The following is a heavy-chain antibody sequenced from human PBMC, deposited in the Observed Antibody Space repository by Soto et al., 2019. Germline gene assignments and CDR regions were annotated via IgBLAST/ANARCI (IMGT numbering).Heavy chain of an antibody. CDR3: ARRGGRSSGYYYYAMDV. V-gene: IGHV4-31*03. CDR1: SDSMNSGGYY. Sequence: SETLSLTCSVSSDSMNSGGYYWSWIRQHPGKGLEWIGYIYSNGDTYYNPSLKSRVTISVDTSKNQFSLNLTSVTAADTAVYYCARRGGRSSGYYYYAMDVWGQGTTVTVSS. J-gene: IGHJ6*02. CDR2: IYSNGDT. D-gene: IGHD6-6*01.